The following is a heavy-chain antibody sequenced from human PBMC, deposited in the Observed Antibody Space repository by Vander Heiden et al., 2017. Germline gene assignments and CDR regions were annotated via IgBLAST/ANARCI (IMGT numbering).Heavy chain of an antibody. V-gene: IGHV3-9*01. CDR1: GFTFDDYA. J-gene: IGHJ4*02. D-gene: IGHD3-22*01. Sequence: EVQLVESGGGLVQPGRSLRLSCAASGFTFDDYAMHWVRQAPGKGLEWVSGISWNSGSIGYADSVKGRFSIYRDNAKNSLYLQMNSVRAEDTALYDCAQGGPMYYYDSSGHLDYWGQGTLVTGSS. CDR2: ISWNSGSI. CDR3: AQGGPMYYYDSSGHLDY.